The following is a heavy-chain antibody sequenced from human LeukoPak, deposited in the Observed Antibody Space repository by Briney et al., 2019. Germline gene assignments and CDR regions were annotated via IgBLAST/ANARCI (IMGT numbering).Heavy chain of an antibody. CDR1: GFTFSSHW. Sequence: GGSPRLSCAASGFTFSSHWMHWVRQAPGKGLVWVSRINSGGRSTTYADSVKGRFTISRDNAKNTLYLQMNSVRDEDTAVYYCATKQWLAPPPDSWGQGTPVTVSS. V-gene: IGHV3-74*01. J-gene: IGHJ4*02. D-gene: IGHD6-19*01. CDR2: INSGGRST. CDR3: ATKQWLAPPPDS.